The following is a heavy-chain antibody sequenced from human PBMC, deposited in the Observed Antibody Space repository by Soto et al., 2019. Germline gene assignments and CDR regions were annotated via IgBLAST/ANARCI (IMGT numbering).Heavy chain of an antibody. CDR2: IYYSGST. J-gene: IGHJ4*02. CDR1: GGSISSGGYY. Sequence: SETLSLTCTVSGGSISSGGYYWSWIRQHPGKGLEWIGYIYYSGSTYYNPSLKSRVTISVDTSKNQFSLKLSSVTAADTAVYYCARRSNYERHFDYWGQGTLVTVSS. D-gene: IGHD4-4*01. V-gene: IGHV4-31*03. CDR3: ARRSNYERHFDY.